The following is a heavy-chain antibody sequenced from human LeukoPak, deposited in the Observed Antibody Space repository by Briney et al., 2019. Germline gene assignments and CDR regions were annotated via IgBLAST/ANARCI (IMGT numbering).Heavy chain of an antibody. CDR1: GFTVITND. Sequence: LSGGSLRLSCAASGFTVITNDMTWVRQAPGKVLEWVSVLYSDGNTKYADSVQGRFTISRDNSKNTLYLEMNSLSPDDTAVYYCARGVEPLAANTLAYWGQGTLVTVSS. D-gene: IGHD1-14*01. CDR2: LYSDGNT. CDR3: ARGVEPLAANTLAY. J-gene: IGHJ4*02. V-gene: IGHV3-53*01.